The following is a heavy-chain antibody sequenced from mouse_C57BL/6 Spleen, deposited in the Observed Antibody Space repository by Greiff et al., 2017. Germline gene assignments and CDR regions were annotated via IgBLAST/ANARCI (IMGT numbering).Heavy chain of an antibody. CDR3: ARSGYYGHYYAMDY. Sequence: VQLKQSGPELVKPGASVKISCKASGYSFTDYNMNWVKQSNGKSLEWIGVINPNYGTTSYNQKFKGKATLTVDQSSSTAYMQLNSLTSEDSAVYYCARSGYYGHYYAMDYWGQGTSVTVSS. CDR1: GYSFTDYN. CDR2: INPNYGTT. J-gene: IGHJ4*01. V-gene: IGHV1-39*01. D-gene: IGHD1-1*01.